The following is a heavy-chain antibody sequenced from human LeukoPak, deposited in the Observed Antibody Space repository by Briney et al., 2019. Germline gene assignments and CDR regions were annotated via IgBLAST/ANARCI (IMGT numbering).Heavy chain of an antibody. Sequence: PSQTLSLTCTVSGDSISSGDYYWSWIRQPPGKGLEWIGSIYDSGSTYYTPSLKSRVTISVDTSKNQFSLKLSSVTAADTAVYYCARGDLYYYDSSDLFNWFDPWGQGTLVTASS. J-gene: IGHJ5*02. D-gene: IGHD3-22*01. CDR3: ARGDLYYYDSSDLFNWFDP. CDR1: GDSISSGDYY. V-gene: IGHV4-39*01. CDR2: IYDSGST.